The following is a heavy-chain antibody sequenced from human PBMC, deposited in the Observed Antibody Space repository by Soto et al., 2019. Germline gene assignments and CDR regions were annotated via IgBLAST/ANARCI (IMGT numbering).Heavy chain of an antibody. CDR1: GASISSGGYY. Sequence: SETLSLTCTLSGASISSGGYYWSWIRQHPGKGLEWIGFIYYSGTTHYNPSLKSRVTISVDTSKNQFSLKVTSVTAADTAVYYCSQLQSTSYGFDYSGEATLVT. D-gene: IGHD2-2*01. CDR3: SQLQSTSYGFDY. V-gene: IGHV4-31*03. J-gene: IGHJ4*02. CDR2: IYYSGTT.